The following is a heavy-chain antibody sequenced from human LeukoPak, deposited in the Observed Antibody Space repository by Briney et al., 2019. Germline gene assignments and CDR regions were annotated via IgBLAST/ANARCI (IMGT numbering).Heavy chain of an antibody. CDR3: ARDPTSGSYPEYYFDY. D-gene: IGHD1-26*01. J-gene: IGHJ4*02. CDR2: IKQDGSEK. V-gene: IGHV3-7*01. CDR1: GFTFSSYW. Sequence: GGSLRLSCAASGFTFSSYWMSWVRQAPGKGLEWVANIKQDGSEKYYVDSVKGRFTISRDNAKNSLYLQMNSLRAEDTAVYYCARDPTSGSYPEYYFDYWGQGTLVTVSS.